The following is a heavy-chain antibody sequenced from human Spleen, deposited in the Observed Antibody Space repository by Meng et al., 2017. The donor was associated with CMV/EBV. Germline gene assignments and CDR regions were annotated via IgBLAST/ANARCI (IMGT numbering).Heavy chain of an antibody. CDR1: VVSITSNGYY. J-gene: IGHJ4*02. Sequence: VSVVSITSNGYYWSWLRQHPGKGLEWIGYIYYTGSTYHNPSLKSRLTISLDTSKNQISLKLSSVTAADTAVYYCATAEDGSGYHFDNWGQGTLVTVSS. V-gene: IGHV4-31*02. D-gene: IGHD3-3*01. CDR2: IYYTGST. CDR3: ATAEDGSGYHFDN.